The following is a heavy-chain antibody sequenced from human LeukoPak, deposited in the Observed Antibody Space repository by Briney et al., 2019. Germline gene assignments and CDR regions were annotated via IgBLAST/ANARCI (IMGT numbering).Heavy chain of an antibody. D-gene: IGHD2-15*01. J-gene: IGHJ5*02. CDR1: GYSFSSYW. V-gene: IGHV5-51*01. CDR3: ARHKRYCSGGSCYWDWFDP. CDR2: ISNGDSVT. Sequence: GESLKISCKGSGYSFSSYWIGWVRQMPGKVLEWMGFISNGDSVTRYSPSFQGQFTISADKSISTAYLQWSSLKASDTAMYYCARHKRYCSGGSCYWDWFDPWGQGTLVTVSS.